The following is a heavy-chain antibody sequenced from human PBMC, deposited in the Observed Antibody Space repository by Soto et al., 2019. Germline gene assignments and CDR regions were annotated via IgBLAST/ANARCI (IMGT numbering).Heavy chain of an antibody. V-gene: IGHV3-48*01. CDR1: GFTFSSYS. Sequence: GGSLRLSCAASGFTFSSYSMNWVRQAPGKGLEWVSYISSSSSTIYYADSVKGRFTISRDNAKNSLYLQMNSLRAEDTAVYYCAREAYDFWSGSLPTYYYYYYMDVWGKGTTVTVSS. CDR2: ISSSSSTI. J-gene: IGHJ6*03. CDR3: AREAYDFWSGSLPTYYYYYYMDV. D-gene: IGHD3-3*01.